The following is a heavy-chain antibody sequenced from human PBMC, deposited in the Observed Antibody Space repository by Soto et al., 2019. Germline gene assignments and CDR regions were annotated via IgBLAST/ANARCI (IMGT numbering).Heavy chain of an antibody. Sequence: QLHLQKSGPGLVKPSGTPSTPCSAPDGSINSDTYYRGWIRQPPGKGLEWIGSIYYRGNAYYNPSLQSRVTISLDTSRSQFSLKLNSVTAADSAVYFCARLEGLATISYYFDFWGPGALVTVSS. CDR1: DGSINSDTYY. CDR2: IYYRGNA. J-gene: IGHJ4*02. V-gene: IGHV4-39*01. CDR3: ARLEGLATISYYFDF. D-gene: IGHD3-9*01.